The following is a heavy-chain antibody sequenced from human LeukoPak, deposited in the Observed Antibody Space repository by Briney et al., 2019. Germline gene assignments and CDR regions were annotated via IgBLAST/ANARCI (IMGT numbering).Heavy chain of an antibody. Sequence: GASVKVSCKASGYTFTGYYMHWVRQAPGQGLEWMGWINPNSGGTNYAQKFRGRVTMTRDTSISTAYMELSRLRSDDTAVYYCASFSGDGVTLGGWDYYYYYMDVWGKGTTVTVSS. CDR3: ASFSGDGVTLGGWDYYYYYMDV. D-gene: IGHD2-21*02. V-gene: IGHV1-2*02. CDR2: INPNSGGT. J-gene: IGHJ6*03. CDR1: GYTFTGYY.